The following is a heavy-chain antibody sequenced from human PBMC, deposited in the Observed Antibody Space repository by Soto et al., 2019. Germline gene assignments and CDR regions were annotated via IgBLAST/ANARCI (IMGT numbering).Heavy chain of an antibody. J-gene: IGHJ5*02. CDR1: GGSNTSHH. V-gene: IGHV4-59*11. CDR3: VRNMHDGITHHFDP. CDR2: TSYTGNI. D-gene: IGHD1-20*01. Sequence: ETLSLTCFVSGGSNTSHHRSRFRQFPGQGLEWIAYTSYTGNINYNPSLQSRDTISLDTSKNQLSLKLTSMTAPDTAVYYCVRNMHDGITHHFDPWDQRTRLAVS.